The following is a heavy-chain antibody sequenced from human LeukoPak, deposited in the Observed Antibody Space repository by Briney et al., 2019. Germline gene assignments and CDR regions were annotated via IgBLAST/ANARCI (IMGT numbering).Heavy chain of an antibody. D-gene: IGHD6-13*01. Sequence: SETLSLTCTVSGGSISSYYWSWIRQPAGKGLEWIGRIYTSGSTNYNPSLKSRVTISVDTSKNQFSLKLSSVTAADTAVYYCARVIAAAGTIWFDPWGQGTLVTVSS. J-gene: IGHJ5*02. CDR2: IYTSGST. CDR3: ARVIAAAGTIWFDP. V-gene: IGHV4-4*07. CDR1: GGSISSYY.